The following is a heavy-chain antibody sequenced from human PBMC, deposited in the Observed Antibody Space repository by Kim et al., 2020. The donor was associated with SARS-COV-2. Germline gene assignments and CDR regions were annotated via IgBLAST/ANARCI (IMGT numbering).Heavy chain of an antibody. CDR1: GYTFTSYD. CDR3: ARGSEGYCSSTSCYRRAPDAFDI. V-gene: IGHV1-8*01. D-gene: IGHD2-2*02. Sequence: ASVKVSCKASGYTFTSYDINWVRQATGQGLEWMGWMNPNSGNTGYAQKFQGRVTMTRNTSISTAYMELSSLRSEDTAVYYCARGSEGYCSSTSCYRRAPDAFDIWGQGTMVTVSS. CDR2: MNPNSGNT. J-gene: IGHJ3*02.